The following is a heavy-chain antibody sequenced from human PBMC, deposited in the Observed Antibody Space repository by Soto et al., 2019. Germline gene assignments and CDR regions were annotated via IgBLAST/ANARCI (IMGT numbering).Heavy chain of an antibody. CDR2: IYHSGST. CDR1: GGYISSGCYS. V-gene: IGHV4-30-2*01. Sequence: SETLSLTWGVSGGYISSGCYSWSWIRQPPGKGLEWIGYIYHSGSTYYNPSLKSRVTISVDRSKNQFSLKLSSVTAADTAVYYCARGSSRRSYYFDYWGQGTLVNLSS. J-gene: IGHJ4*02. D-gene: IGHD3-10*01. CDR3: ARGSSRRSYYFDY.